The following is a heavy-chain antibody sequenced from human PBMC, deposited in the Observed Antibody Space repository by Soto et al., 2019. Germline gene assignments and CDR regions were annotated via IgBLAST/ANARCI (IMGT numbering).Heavy chain of an antibody. J-gene: IGHJ4*02. CDR2: IYYSGSA. D-gene: IGHD3-10*01. CDR1: GDSINTSSYY. Sequence: SETLSLTCNVSGDSINTSSYYWGWIRQPPGMGLEGIGSIYYSGSAYYNPSLKSRVTISGDTSKNHFSLKLSSVTAADTAVYYCARRRSVGEFAYWGQGTLVTVS. V-gene: IGHV4-39*01. CDR3: ARRRSVGEFAY.